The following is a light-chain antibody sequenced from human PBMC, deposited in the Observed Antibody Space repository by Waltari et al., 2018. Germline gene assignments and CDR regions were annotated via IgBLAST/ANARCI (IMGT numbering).Light chain of an antibody. CDR1: ALPKQY. V-gene: IGLV3-25*03. J-gene: IGLJ3*02. CDR3: QSADSSSMYWV. Sequence: SYELTQPPSVSVSPGQTARITCSGDALPKQYAYWYQQKPGQAPVLLIYKDSQRPSGIPERFSASSSATTGTLTSSGVQAEDEADYYCQSADSSSMYWVFGGGTKLTVL. CDR2: KDS.